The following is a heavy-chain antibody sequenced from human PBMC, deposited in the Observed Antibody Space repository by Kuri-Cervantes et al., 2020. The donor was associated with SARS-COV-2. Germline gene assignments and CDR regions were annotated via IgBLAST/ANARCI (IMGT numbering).Heavy chain of an antibody. D-gene: IGHD3-22*01. CDR3: ASPPEYDSSGPPFDY. Sequence: GESLKISCAASGFTFSSYSMNWVRQAPGKGLEWVSYISSSSSTIYYADSVKGRFTISRDNAKNSLYLQMNSLRAEDTAVYYCASPPEYDSSGPPFDYWGQGTLVTVSS. CDR1: GFTFSSYS. J-gene: IGHJ4*02. CDR2: ISSSSSTI. V-gene: IGHV3-48*01.